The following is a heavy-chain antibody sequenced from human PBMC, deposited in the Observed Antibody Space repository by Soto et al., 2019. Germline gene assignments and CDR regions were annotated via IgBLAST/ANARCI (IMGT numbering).Heavy chain of an antibody. D-gene: IGHD1-26*01. CDR3: AMNQGVELVPLATVDWFDP. CDR2: ISGSGFKK. J-gene: IGHJ5*02. Sequence: GGSLRLSCGASGFIFDNFGMSWVRQAPGKGLEWISSISGSGFKKYYADSVKGRFTISRDNSKGTVYLELNNLSAEDTAVYHCAMNQGVELVPLATVDWFDPWGQGSVVTVSS. CDR1: GFIFDNFG. V-gene: IGHV3-23*01.